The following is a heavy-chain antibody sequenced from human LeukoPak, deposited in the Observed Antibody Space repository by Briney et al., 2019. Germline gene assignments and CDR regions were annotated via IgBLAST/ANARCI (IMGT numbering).Heavy chain of an antibody. CDR1: GGSISSYY. J-gene: IGHJ4*02. CDR2: IYYSGST. CDR3: ARVHREGRTSSENYDFWSGYHHYYFDY. Sequence: PSETLSLTCTVSGGSISSYYWSWIRQPPGKGLEWIGYIYYSGSTNYNPSLKSRVTISVDTSKNQFSLKLSSVTAADTAVYYCARVHREGRTSSENYDFWSGYHHYYFDYWGQGTLVTVSS. V-gene: IGHV4-59*01. D-gene: IGHD3-3*01.